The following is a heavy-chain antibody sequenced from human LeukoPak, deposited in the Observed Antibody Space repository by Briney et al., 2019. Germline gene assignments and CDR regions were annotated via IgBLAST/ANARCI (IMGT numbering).Heavy chain of an antibody. CDR2: ISNSSSYI. D-gene: IGHD2-15*01. CDR1: GFTFSSYS. Sequence: GGSLRLSCAASGFTFSSYSMNWVRQAPGKGLEWVSSISNSSSYIYYADSVKGRFTISRDNAKNSLYLQMNSLRAEDTAVYYCASSGYCSGGSCPWGQGTLVTVSS. CDR3: ASSGYCSGGSCP. J-gene: IGHJ5*02. V-gene: IGHV3-21*01.